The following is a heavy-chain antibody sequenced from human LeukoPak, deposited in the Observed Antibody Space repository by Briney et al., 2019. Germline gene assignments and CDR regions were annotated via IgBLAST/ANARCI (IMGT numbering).Heavy chain of an antibody. D-gene: IGHD2-2*01. CDR2: ISSNGSII. V-gene: IGHV3-11*01. Sequence: PGGSLRLSCAASGFTFSSYAMSWIRQAPGKGLEWVSYISSNGSIINYADSVKGRFTISRDNAKNSLYLQMNSLRVEDTAVYYCVITRMFDHWGQGTLVTVSS. J-gene: IGHJ4*02. CDR1: GFTFSSYA. CDR3: VITRMFDH.